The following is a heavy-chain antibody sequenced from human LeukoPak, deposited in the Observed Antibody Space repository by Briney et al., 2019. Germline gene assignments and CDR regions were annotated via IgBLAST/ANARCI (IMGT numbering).Heavy chain of an antibody. V-gene: IGHV1-3*01. Sequence: ASVKVSCKASGYTFTSYAMHWVRQAPGQRLEWMGWINAGNGNTKYSQKFQGRVTITRDTSTSTVYMELSSLRSEDTAVYYCARADGGGMITSGGVPFDYWGQGTLVTVSS. CDR2: INAGNGNT. CDR3: ARADGGGMITSGGVPFDY. CDR1: GYTFTSYA. D-gene: IGHD3-16*01. J-gene: IGHJ4*02.